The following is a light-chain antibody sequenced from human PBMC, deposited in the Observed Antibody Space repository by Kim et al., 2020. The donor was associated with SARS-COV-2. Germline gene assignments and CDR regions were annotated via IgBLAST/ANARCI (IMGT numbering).Light chain of an antibody. CDR3: QQYGNSPT. V-gene: IGKV3-20*01. CDR2: GAS. J-gene: IGKJ4*01. CDR1: QSVSSSY. Sequence: EIVLTQSPGTLSLSPGERATLSCRASQSVSSSYLAWYQQKPGQAPRLLIYGASSRATGIPDRFSGSGSGTDFTLTISRLEPADFAVYFCQQYGNSPTFGGGTKVDIK.